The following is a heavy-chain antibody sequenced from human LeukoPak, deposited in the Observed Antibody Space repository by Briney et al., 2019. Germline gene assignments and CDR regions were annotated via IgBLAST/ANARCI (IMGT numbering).Heavy chain of an antibody. Sequence: GESLKISCKGSGYSFTSYWIGWVRQMPGKGLEWMGIIYPGDSDTRYSPSFQGQVTISADKSISTAYLQWSSLKASDTAMHYCARFGACTNGVCYANRNYYYYYGMDVWGQGTTVTVSS. CDR3: ARFGACTNGVCYANRNYYYYYGMDV. D-gene: IGHD2-8*01. V-gene: IGHV5-51*01. J-gene: IGHJ6*02. CDR2: IYPGDSDT. CDR1: GYSFTSYW.